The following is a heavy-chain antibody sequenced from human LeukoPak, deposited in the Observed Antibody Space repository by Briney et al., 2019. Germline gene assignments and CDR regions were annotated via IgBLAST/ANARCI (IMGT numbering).Heavy chain of an antibody. V-gene: IGHV3-53*01. D-gene: IGHD1-26*01. J-gene: IGHJ6*02. Sequence: GGSLRLSCAASGFSVSTSYMSWVRQAPGKGLEYVSVLYDSGDTYYAESVKGRFTISRDNSKNTLYLQMNSLRVEDTAVYYCARVRSGSSAGNYGMDVWGQGTTVTVSS. CDR1: GFSVSTSY. CDR3: ARVRSGSSAGNYGMDV. CDR2: LYDSGDT.